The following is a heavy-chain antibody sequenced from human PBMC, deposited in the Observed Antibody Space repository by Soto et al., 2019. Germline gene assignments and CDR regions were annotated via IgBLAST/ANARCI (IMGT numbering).Heavy chain of an antibody. CDR2: IKQDGSEK. CDR1: GFTFGTSW. CDR3: AKLGPYGVVVPAAKSYYYYYMDV. D-gene: IGHD2-2*01. J-gene: IGHJ6*03. V-gene: IGHV3-7*03. Sequence: GGSLRLSCAASGFTFGTSWMAWVRQAPGKGLEWVADIKQDGSEKNYVDSVKGRVTISRDNAKNTLYLQMNSLRAEDTAVYYCAKLGPYGVVVPAAKSYYYYYMDVWGKGTTVTVSS.